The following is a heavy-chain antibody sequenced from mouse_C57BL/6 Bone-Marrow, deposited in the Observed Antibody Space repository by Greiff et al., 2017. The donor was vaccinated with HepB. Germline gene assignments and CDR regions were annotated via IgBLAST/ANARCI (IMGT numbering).Heavy chain of an antibody. D-gene: IGHD2-1*01. Sequence: EVQLQPSGAELVRPGASVKLSCTASGFNIKDDYMHWVKQRPGQGLEWIGWIDPENGDTEYASKFQGKATITAATSSNTASPQLSSLTSEDTAVYYCTNGNPYCYAMDYWGQGTAVPVSS. CDR1: GFNIKDDY. J-gene: IGHJ4*01. CDR2: IDPENGDT. CDR3: TNGNPYCYAMDY. V-gene: IGHV14-4*01.